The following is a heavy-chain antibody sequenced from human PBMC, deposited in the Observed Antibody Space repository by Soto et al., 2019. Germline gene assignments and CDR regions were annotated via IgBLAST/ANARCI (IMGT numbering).Heavy chain of an antibody. V-gene: IGHV4-30-4*01. D-gene: IGHD2-15*01. CDR2: IYYSGST. Sequence: QVQLQESGPGLVKPSQTLSLTCTVSGGSISSGDYYWSWIRQPPGKGLEWIGYIYYSGSTYYNPSLKSRVTISVDTSKNQFSLKLSSVTAADTAVYYCARGVDCSGGSCHDAFDIWGQGTMVTVSS. J-gene: IGHJ3*02. CDR3: ARGVDCSGGSCHDAFDI. CDR1: GGSISSGDYY.